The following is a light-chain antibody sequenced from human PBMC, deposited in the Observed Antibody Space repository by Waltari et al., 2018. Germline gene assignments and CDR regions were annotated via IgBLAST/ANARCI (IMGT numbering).Light chain of an antibody. CDR2: RND. CDR3: AAWDDRMNGHWV. CDR1: SSNIGDNV. V-gene: IGLV1-44*01. Sequence: QSVLTQPPSASGTPGQRVTISCSGSSSNIGDNVVNWYQQLPGKAPKLLIYRNDQRPSGVPERFSASKSGTSASLAISGLQSEDEADYYCAAWDDRMNGHWVFGGGTKVTVL. J-gene: IGLJ3*02.